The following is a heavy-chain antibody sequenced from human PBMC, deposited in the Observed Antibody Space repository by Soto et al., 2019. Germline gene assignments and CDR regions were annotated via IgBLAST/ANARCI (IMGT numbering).Heavy chain of an antibody. Sequence: QVQLVQSGAEVKKPGSSVKVSCKASGGTFSSYAISWVRQAPGQGLEWMGGIIPIFGTANYAQKFQGRVTITADESTSTAYMELSSLRSEDSAVYYCASMTTVTTNYYYGMDVWGQGTTVTVSS. CDR1: GGTFSSYA. D-gene: IGHD4-17*01. CDR3: ASMTTVTTNYYYGMDV. CDR2: IIPIFGTA. V-gene: IGHV1-69*01. J-gene: IGHJ6*02.